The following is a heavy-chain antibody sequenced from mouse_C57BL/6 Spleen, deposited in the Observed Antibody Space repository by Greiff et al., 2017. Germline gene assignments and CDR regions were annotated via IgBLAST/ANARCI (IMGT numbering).Heavy chain of an antibody. Sequence: VQLQESGPELVKPGASVKLSCKASGYTFTSYDINWVKQRPGQGLEWIGWIYPRDGSTKYNEKFKGKATLTVDTSSSTAYMERHSLTSEDSAVYFCARKDYYGSSYVDYYAMDYWGQGTSVTVSS. D-gene: IGHD1-1*01. CDR1: GYTFTSYD. CDR3: ARKDYYGSSYVDYYAMDY. CDR2: IYPRDGST. V-gene: IGHV1-85*01. J-gene: IGHJ4*01.